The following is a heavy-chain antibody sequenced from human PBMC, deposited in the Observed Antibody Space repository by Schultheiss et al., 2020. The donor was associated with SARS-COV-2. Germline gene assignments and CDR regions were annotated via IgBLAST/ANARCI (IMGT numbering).Heavy chain of an antibody. CDR2: IYNRGST. V-gene: IGHV4-4*02. CDR3: ARWFRPGGGAFDI. D-gene: IGHD3-10*01. J-gene: IGHJ3*02. Sequence: SETLSLTCAVSGGSISSSNWWSCVRQPPGKGLEWIGEIYNRGSTNYNPSLKSRVTISVDKSKNQFSLKLSTVTAADTAVYYCARWFRPGGGAFDIWGQGTMVTVSS. CDR1: GGSISSSNW.